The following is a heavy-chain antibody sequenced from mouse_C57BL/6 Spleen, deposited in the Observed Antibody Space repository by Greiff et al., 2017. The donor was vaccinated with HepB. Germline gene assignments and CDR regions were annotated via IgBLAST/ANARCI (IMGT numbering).Heavy chain of an antibody. CDR2: ISSGSSTI. J-gene: IGHJ1*03. Sequence: EVKLVESGGGLVKPGGSLKLSCAASGFTFSDYGMHWVRQAPEKGLEWVAYISSGSSTIYYADTVKGRFTISRDNDKNTLFLQMTSLRSEDTAMYYCARSNYYGSSYWYFDVWGTGTTVTVSS. CDR1: GFTFSDYG. D-gene: IGHD1-1*01. CDR3: ARSNYYGSSYWYFDV. V-gene: IGHV5-17*01.